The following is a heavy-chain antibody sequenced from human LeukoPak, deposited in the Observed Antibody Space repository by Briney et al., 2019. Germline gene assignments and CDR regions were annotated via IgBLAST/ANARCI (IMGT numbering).Heavy chain of an antibody. J-gene: IGHJ5*02. Sequence: SVKVSCKASGYTFTNYYIHWVRQAPGQGLEWMGGIIPIFGTANYAQKFQGRVTITTDESTSTAYMELSSLRSEDTAVYYCAREAMMRRNWFDPWGQGTLVTVSS. CDR2: IIPIFGTA. D-gene: IGHD3-22*01. V-gene: IGHV1-69*05. CDR1: GYTFTNYY. CDR3: AREAMMRRNWFDP.